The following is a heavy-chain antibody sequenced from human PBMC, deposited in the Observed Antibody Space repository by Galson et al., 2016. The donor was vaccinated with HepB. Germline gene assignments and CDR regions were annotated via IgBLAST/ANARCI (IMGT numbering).Heavy chain of an antibody. CDR2: ITRDRIT. D-gene: IGHD1-14*01. CDR3: ATGIRITVNRMIDQKSGRDV. CDR1: GFTFSSYA. Sequence: SLRLSCAASGFTFSSYAMSWVRQAPGRGLEWVSHITRDRITYYADSVKGRFTISRDNVKNSVFLQMNSLRNEDTAVYYCATGIRITVNRMIDQKSGRDVWGQGTTVTVSS. V-gene: IGHV3-48*02. J-gene: IGHJ6*02.